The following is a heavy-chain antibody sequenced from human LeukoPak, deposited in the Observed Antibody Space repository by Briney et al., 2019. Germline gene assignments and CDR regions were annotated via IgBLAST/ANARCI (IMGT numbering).Heavy chain of an antibody. CDR2: IYSSGST. J-gene: IGHJ3*02. CDR1: GGPINSDY. Sequence: SETLSLTCTVSGGPINSDYWNWLRQPPGQGLEWIGYIYSSGSTNYNPSLNSRVSISLDTSMNQLSLKLGSVTAADTAVYYCARGAGRWAIWGQGTMVTVSS. D-gene: IGHD4-23*01. V-gene: IGHV4-59*01. CDR3: ARGAGRWAI.